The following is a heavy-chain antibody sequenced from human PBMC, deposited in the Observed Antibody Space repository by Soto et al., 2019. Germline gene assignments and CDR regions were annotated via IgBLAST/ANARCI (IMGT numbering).Heavy chain of an antibody. CDR1: GGTFSSHT. V-gene: IGHV1-69*08. Sequence: QVQLVQSGAEVKKPGSSVKVSCKASGGTFSSHTIIWVRQAPGQGLEWMGRIIPILDIANYAQKFQGRVTIXXDXSXXTAYMELSSLRSEDTAVYYCVRDRSERDSSGYPDYWGQGTLVTVSS. CDR2: IIPILDIA. CDR3: VRDRSERDSSGYPDY. D-gene: IGHD3-22*01. J-gene: IGHJ4*02.